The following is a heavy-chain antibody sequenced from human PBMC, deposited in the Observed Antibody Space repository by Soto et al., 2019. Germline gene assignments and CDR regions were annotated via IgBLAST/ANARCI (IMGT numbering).Heavy chain of an antibody. J-gene: IGHJ4*02. CDR2: VFFDGNYK. D-gene: IGHD3-16*01. Sequence: QVQFMQSGGGVVQPGKSLRLSCAAYGVTFSRYAMHWVRQAPGERLEWVAVVFFDGNYKNYGDSVKGRFTVSRDNSKNTTYLQMNGLRPDDTFVYYCTKGGTVPFDYWGQGSLVIVSS. CDR3: TKGGTVPFDY. CDR1: GVTFSRYA. V-gene: IGHV3-30*18.